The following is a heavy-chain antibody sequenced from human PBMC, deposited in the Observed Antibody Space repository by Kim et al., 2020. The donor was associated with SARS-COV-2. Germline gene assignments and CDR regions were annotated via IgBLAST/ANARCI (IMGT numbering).Heavy chain of an antibody. Sequence: AQKFQGRVTMTRDTSTSTVYMELSSLRSEDTAVYYCARVGQLWLNNWFDPWGQGTLVTVSS. V-gene: IGHV1-46*01. D-gene: IGHD5-18*01. J-gene: IGHJ5*02. CDR3: ARVGQLWLNNWFDP.